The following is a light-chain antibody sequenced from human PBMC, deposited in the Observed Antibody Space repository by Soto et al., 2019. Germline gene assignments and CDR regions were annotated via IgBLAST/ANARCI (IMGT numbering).Light chain of an antibody. CDR3: QQRSNWPRT. V-gene: IGKV3-11*01. J-gene: IGKJ1*01. CDR2: AAS. CDR1: QSISRN. Sequence: EIVMTQSPATLSVSPGERATLSCRASQSISRNLAWYQQKPGQAPRLLIYAASTRATGLPARFSGSGSGTDFTLTISSLEPEDLAVYYCQQRSNWPRTFGQGTKVDI.